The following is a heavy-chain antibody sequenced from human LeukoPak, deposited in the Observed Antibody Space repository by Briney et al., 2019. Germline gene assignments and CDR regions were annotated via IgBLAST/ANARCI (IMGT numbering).Heavy chain of an antibody. CDR3: ARSRWYSSDY. CDR2: TNSDGSST. J-gene: IGHJ4*02. V-gene: IGHV3-74*01. CDR1: GFTFSTYN. D-gene: IGHD5-24*01. Sequence: GGSLRLSCTVSGFTFSTYNMNWVRQAPGKGLVWVSSTNSDGSSTGYTDSVKGRFTVSRDNSKNTLYLQMNSLRAEDTGVYYCARSRWYSSDYWGQGTLVTVSS.